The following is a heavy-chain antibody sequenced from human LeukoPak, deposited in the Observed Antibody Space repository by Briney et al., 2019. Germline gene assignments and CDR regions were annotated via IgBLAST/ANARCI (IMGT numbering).Heavy chain of an antibody. V-gene: IGHV4-59*08. CDR3: ARHGGYCSGGSCYSGSFDY. Sequence: SETLSLTCTVSGGSISTYYWSWMRQPPGKGLEWIGYVYYTGSTNYNPSLKSRVTISVDTSKNQFSLKLSSVTAADTAVHYCARHGGYCSGGSCYSGSFDYWGQGTLVTVSS. D-gene: IGHD2-15*01. CDR2: VYYTGST. CDR1: GGSISTYY. J-gene: IGHJ4*02.